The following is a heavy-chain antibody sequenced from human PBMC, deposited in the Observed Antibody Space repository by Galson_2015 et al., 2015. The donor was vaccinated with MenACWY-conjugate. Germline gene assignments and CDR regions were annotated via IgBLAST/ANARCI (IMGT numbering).Heavy chain of an antibody. D-gene: IGHD4-17*01. J-gene: IGHJ4*02. CDR3: AKANSGGIGDYVDGSGDC. CDR1: GFTFTNYA. V-gene: IGHV3-23*01. Sequence: SLRLSCAASGFTFTNYAMNWVRQAPGKGLEWVSSIGGSGTTYYADSVKGRFTISRDNSKNMVYLQMNSLRAEDTAIYYCAKANSGGIGDYVDGSGDCWGQGTLVTVSS. CDR2: IGGSGTT.